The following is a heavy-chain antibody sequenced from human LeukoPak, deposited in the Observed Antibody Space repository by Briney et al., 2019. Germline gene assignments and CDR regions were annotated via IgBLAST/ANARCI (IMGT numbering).Heavy chain of an antibody. J-gene: IGHJ4*02. CDR1: GYSFTTYY. CDR2: INPRGGGT. D-gene: IGHD2-15*01. V-gene: IGHV1-46*01. Sequence: ASVKVSCKASGYSFTTYYMHWVRQAPGQGLEWMGIINPRGGGTRYTEKFQGRVTMTRDTSTSTVYMELSSLRSEDTAVYYCAKQLGYCSDGSCYFPYWGQGTLVTVSS. CDR3: AKQLGYCSDGSCYFPY.